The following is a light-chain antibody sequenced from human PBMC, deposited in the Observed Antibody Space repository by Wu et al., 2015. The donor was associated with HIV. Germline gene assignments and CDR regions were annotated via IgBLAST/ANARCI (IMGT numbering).Light chain of an antibody. V-gene: IGKV1-5*03. CDR2: KAS. J-gene: IGKJ3*01. CDR3: QQLSNYPFT. Sequence: DIQMTQSPSTLSASVGDRVTITCRASQSISSWLAWYQQKPGKAPKLLIYKASSLESGVPSRFSGGGSGTEFTLTISSLQPDDFATYYCQQLSNYPFTFDPGTKVDIK. CDR1: QSISSW.